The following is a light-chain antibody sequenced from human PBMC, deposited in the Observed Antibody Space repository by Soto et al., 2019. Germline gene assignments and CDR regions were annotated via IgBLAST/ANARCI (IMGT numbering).Light chain of an antibody. J-gene: IGKJ3*01. CDR2: DAS. V-gene: IGKV3-11*01. CDR3: QQRGNCPGVT. CDR1: QSVSTF. Sequence: DIVLTQSPATLSLSPGESATLSCRASQSVSTFLAWYQQKPGQAPRLLISDASNRTTGIPARFSGSGSGTDFTLTISSLELEDFAVYSCQQRGNCPGVTFGPGTRVDIK.